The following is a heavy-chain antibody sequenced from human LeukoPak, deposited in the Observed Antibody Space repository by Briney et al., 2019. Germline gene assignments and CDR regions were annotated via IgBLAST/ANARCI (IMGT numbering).Heavy chain of an antibody. V-gene: IGHV3-66*01. J-gene: IGHJ4*02. CDR1: GFTVSSNY. CDR2: IYSGGST. D-gene: IGHD6-13*01. CDR3: AGGSSSSWTRVGY. Sequence: GGSLRLSCAASGFTVSSNYMSWVRQAPGKGLEWVSVIYSGGSTYYADSVKGRFTISRDNSKNTLYLQMNSLRAEDTAVYYCAGGSSSSWTRVGYWGQGTLVTVSS.